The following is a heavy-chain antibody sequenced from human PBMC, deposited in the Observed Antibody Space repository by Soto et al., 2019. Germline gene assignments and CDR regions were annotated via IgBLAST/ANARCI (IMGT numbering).Heavy chain of an antibody. CDR3: ARDRGIAAAGYFQH. D-gene: IGHD6-13*01. V-gene: IGHV1-18*01. J-gene: IGHJ1*01. CDR2: ISAYNGNT. Sequence: ASVKDSCKASGYTFTSYGISWVRQAPGQGLEWMGWISAYNGNTNYAQKLQGRVTMTTDTSTSTAYMELRGLRSDDTAVYYCARDRGIAAAGYFQHWGQGTLVTVSS. CDR1: GYTFTSYG.